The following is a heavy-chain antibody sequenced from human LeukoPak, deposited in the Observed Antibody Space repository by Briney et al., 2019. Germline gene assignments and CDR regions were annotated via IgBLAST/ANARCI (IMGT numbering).Heavy chain of an antibody. CDR1: GGSISSYY. CDR3: ASRSSIWSGYQDTLYYFDS. J-gene: IGHJ4*02. CDR2: IYYSGST. V-gene: IGHV4-59*01. D-gene: IGHD3-3*01. Sequence: SGTLSLTCTVSGGSISSYYWSWIRQPPGKRLEWIGHIYYSGSTNYNPSLKSRVTISVDTSKNQFSLKLSSVTAADTAVYYCASRSSIWSGYQDTLYYFDSWGQGTLVTVSS.